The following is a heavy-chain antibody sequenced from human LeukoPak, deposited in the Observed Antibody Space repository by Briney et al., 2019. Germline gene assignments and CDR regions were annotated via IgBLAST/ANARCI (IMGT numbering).Heavy chain of an antibody. CDR3: ARDRLLWFGEPRLGMDV. V-gene: IGHV4-59*12. Sequence: PSETLSLTCTVSGGSISSYYWSWIRQPPGKGLEWIGYIYYSGSTNYNPSLKSRVTISVDTSKNQFSLKLSSVTAADTAVYYCARDRLLWFGEPRLGMDVWGQGTTVTVSS. CDR2: IYYSGST. J-gene: IGHJ6*02. D-gene: IGHD3-10*01. CDR1: GGSISSYY.